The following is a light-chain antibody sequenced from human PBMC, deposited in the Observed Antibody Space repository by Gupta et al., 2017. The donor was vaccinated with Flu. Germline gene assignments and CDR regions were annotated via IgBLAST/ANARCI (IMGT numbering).Light chain of an antibody. V-gene: IGKV1-12*01. J-gene: IGKJ4*02. CDR3: QQADSFPRT. Sequence: PSSVSASVGDRVTITCRASHDISFWLAWYQQKPGKAPKLIIYSASHLQKEVPSRFSGSGSGTDFTLTISSLQPEDFATYYCQQADSFPRTFGRGTRVEVK. CDR1: HDISFW. CDR2: SAS.